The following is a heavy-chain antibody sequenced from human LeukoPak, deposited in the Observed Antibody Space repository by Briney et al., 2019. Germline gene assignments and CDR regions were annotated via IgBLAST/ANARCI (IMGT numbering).Heavy chain of an antibody. J-gene: IGHJ1*01. CDR3: ASAAAGTHPQH. CDR1: GYTFTSYY. CDR2: INPSGGST. Sequence: ASVKVSCKASGYTFTSYYMHWARQAPGQGLEWMGIINPSGGSTSYAQKFQGRVTMTRDTSTSTVYMELSSLRSEDTAVYYCASAAAGTHPQHWGQGTLVTVSS. V-gene: IGHV1-46*01. D-gene: IGHD6-13*01.